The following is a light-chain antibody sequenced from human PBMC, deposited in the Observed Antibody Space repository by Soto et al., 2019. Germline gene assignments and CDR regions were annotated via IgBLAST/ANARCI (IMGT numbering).Light chain of an antibody. CDR3: QQTYSTQIT. CDR1: QTISYY. CDR2: LAS. V-gene: IGKV1-39*01. J-gene: IGKJ5*01. Sequence: DIQMTQSPSSLSASVGDRVTITCRASQTISYYLNWYQQKPGKAPKLLIYLASSLQGGVPTSFSGGGSGTDFPLTISSLQPEDFATYYCQQTYSTQITFGQGTRLEIK.